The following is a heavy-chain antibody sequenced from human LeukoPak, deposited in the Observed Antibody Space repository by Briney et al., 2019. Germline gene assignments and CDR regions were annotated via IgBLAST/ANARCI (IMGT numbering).Heavy chain of an antibody. J-gene: IGHJ4*02. CDR2: IYYSGST. D-gene: IGHD2-2*01. V-gene: IGHV4-31*03. Sequence: SETLSLTCTVSGGSISSGGYYWSWIRQHPGKGLEWIGYIYYSGSTYYNPSLKSRVTISVDKSKNQFSLKLSSVTAADTAVYFCARKYCSSTSCYAGSIYFDYWGQGTLVTVSS. CDR3: ARKYCSSTSCYAGSIYFDY. CDR1: GGSISSGGYY.